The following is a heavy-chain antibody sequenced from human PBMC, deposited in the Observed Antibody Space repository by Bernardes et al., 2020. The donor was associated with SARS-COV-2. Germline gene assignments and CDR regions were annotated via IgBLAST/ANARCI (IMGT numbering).Heavy chain of an antibody. CDR1: GFTLSSYA. CDR3: ARILRDNGFGSGYYDL. Sequence: GTLSPSGEVTGFTLSSYAMNWVRKAPGKGLQWVSSITTRSNYIQYTDSVEGRFTISRDNAKNSLYLEMTSLRAEDTAIYYCARILRDNGFGSGYYDLWGRGTLVTVSS. J-gene: IGHJ2*01. V-gene: IGHV3-21*01. CDR2: ITTRSNYI. D-gene: IGHD4-17*01.